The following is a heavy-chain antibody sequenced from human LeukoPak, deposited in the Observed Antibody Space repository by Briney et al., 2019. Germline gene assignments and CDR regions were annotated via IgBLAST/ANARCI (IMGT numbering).Heavy chain of an antibody. J-gene: IGHJ4*02. V-gene: IGHV3-48*01. Sequence: PGGSLRLSCAASGFTFSSYGMNWVRQAPGKGRERVSYISSSSSTIYYADSVKGRFTISRDNAKNSLYLQMNSLRAEDTAVYYCARNPYGSGSHNFDFWGQGTLVTVSS. CDR3: ARNPYGSGSHNFDF. D-gene: IGHD3-10*01. CDR1: GFTFSSYG. CDR2: ISSSSSTI.